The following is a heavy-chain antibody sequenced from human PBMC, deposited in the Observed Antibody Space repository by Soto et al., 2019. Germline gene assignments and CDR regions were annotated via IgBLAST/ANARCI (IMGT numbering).Heavy chain of an antibody. J-gene: IGHJ3*02. CDR3: ARLSPQLVRAFDI. V-gene: IGHV4-59*01. CDR1: GGSISSYY. Sequence: SETLSLTCTVSGGSISSYYWSWIRQPPGKGLEWIGYIYYSGSTNYNPSLQSRVTISVDTSKNQLSLKLSSVTAADTAVYYCARLSPQLVRAFDIWGQGTMVTVSS. D-gene: IGHD6-13*01. CDR2: IYYSGST.